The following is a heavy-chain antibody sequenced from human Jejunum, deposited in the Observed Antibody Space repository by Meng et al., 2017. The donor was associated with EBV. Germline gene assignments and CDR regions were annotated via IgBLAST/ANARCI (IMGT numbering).Heavy chain of an antibody. CDR3: ARAVGAAGSMVNFDY. J-gene: IGHJ4*02. CDR1: GYTFTSND. Sequence: QVQLGQFGAEVKKPGASVKVSCKASGYTFTSNDINWVRQATGQGLEWIGWMNPSSDDTGFAQKFQGRVTVTRDNSINTAYMELSSLTSDDTAVYYCARAVGAAGSMVNFDYWGQGTLVTVSS. V-gene: IGHV1-8*01. D-gene: IGHD6-13*01. CDR2: MNPSSDDT.